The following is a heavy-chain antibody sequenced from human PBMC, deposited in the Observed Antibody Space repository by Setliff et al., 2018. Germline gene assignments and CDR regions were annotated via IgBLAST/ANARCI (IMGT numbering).Heavy chain of an antibody. CDR1: GGSISSGSYY. CDR3: ASGTIAARPSYFDY. V-gene: IGHV4-61*09. D-gene: IGHD6-6*01. Sequence: PSETLSLTCTVSGGSISSGSYYWSWIRQPAGKGLEWIGHIYTSGSTNYNPSLKSRVTISVNTSKNQFSLKLSSVTAADTAVYYCASGTIAARPSYFDYWGQGTLVTVSS. J-gene: IGHJ4*02. CDR2: IYTSGST.